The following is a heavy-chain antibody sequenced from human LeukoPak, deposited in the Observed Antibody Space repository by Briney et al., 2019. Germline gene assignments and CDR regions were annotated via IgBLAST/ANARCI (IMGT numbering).Heavy chain of an antibody. CDR1: GFTFRNYG. J-gene: IGHJ5*01. Sequence: PGGSLRLSCVASGFTFRNYGMHWVRQAPGKGLEWVAFLRYDGSNKNYADSVKGRFTISRDNSKNTLYLQMNSLRVEDTAVYFCTKDYGLTGTGGSWLDSWGQGTLVTVSS. V-gene: IGHV3-30*02. CDR3: TKDYGLTGTGGSWLDS. D-gene: IGHD1-20*01. CDR2: LRYDGSNK.